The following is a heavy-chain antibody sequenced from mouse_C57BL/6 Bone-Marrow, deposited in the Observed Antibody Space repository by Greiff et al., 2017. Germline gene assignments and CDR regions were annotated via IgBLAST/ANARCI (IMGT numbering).Heavy chain of an antibody. CDR3: ARHVYGFDY. J-gene: IGHJ2*01. V-gene: IGHV5-6*01. CDR2: ISSGGSYT. D-gene: IGHD1-1*01. Sequence: EVNLVESGGDLVKPGGSLKLSCAASGFTFSSYGMSWVRQTPDKRLEWVANISSGGSYTYYPDSVKGRFTISRDNAKNTLYLQVSSLTSEDTAMYYCARHVYGFDYWGQGTTLTVSS. CDR1: GFTFSSYG.